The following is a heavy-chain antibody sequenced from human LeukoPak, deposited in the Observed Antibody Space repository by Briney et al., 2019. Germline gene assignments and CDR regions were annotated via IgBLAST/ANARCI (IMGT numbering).Heavy chain of an antibody. J-gene: IGHJ4*02. V-gene: IGHV3-30*02. CDR3: AEDGARLRFLEWLFGY. D-gene: IGHD3-3*01. CDR1: GFTFSSYG. CDR2: IRYDGSNK. Sequence: GGSLRLSCAASGFTFSSYGMHWVRQAPGKGLEWVAFIRYDGSNKYYADSVKGRFTISRDNSKNTLYLQMNSLRAEDTAVYYCAEDGARLRFLEWLFGYWGQGTLVTVSS.